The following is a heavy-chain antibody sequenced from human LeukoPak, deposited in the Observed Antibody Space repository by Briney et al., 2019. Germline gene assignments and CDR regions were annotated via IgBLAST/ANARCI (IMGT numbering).Heavy chain of an antibody. CDR3: AELGITMIGGV. D-gene: IGHD3-10*02. J-gene: IGHJ6*03. V-gene: IGHV3-48*04. CDR1: GFTFSSYA. CDR2: ISSTSTSVI. Sequence: PGGSQRLSCAASGFTFSSYAMSWGRQAPGGGREWGSYISSTSTSVIHYADSVKGRFTISRDNAKNSLYLQMNSLRAEDTAVYYCAELGITMIGGVWGKGTTVTISS.